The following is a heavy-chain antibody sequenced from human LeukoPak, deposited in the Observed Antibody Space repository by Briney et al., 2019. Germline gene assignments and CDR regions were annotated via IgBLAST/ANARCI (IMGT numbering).Heavy chain of an antibody. V-gene: IGHV4-4*07. Sequence: SETLSLTCTVSGGSISTQYWSRIRQPAGKGLEWIGRIYSSGRTNYNPSLKSRVSMSVDTSKNVFSLKLSSVTAADTAVYYCARHPGASDIWGQGTMVTVSS. CDR2: IYSSGRT. J-gene: IGHJ3*02. CDR3: ARHPGASDI. CDR1: GGSISTQY.